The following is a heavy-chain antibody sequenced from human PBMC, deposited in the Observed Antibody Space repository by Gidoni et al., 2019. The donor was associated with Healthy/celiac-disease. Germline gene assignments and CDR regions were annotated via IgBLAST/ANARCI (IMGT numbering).Heavy chain of an antibody. Sequence: QVQLQESGPGLVKPSETLSLTCTVSGGSISSYYWSWIRQPPGKGLEWIGYIYYSGSTNYNPSLKSRVTISVDTSKNQFSLKLSSVTAADTAVYYCARGGGVGATWVLNYWGQGTLVTVSS. CDR1: GGSISSYY. V-gene: IGHV4-59*01. D-gene: IGHD1-26*01. CDR2: IYYSGST. CDR3: ARGGGVGATWVLNY. J-gene: IGHJ4*02.